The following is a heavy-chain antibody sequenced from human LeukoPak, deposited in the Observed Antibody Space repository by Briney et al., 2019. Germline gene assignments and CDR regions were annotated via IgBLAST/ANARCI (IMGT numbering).Heavy chain of an antibody. J-gene: IGHJ4*02. V-gene: IGHV4-34*01. Sequence: RPSETLSLTCAVYGGSFSGYYWSWIRQPPGKGLEWIGEINHSGSTNYNPSLKSRVTISVDTSKNQFSLKLSSVTAADAAVYYCARDSGSYSHFYYFDYWGQGTLVTVSS. CDR1: GGSFSGYY. CDR2: INHSGST. D-gene: IGHD1-26*01. CDR3: ARDSGSYSHFYYFDY.